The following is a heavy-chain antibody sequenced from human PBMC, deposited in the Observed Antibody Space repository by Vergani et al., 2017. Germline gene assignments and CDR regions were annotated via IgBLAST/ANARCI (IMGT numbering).Heavy chain of an antibody. Sequence: QVTLKESGPVLVKPTETLTLTCTVSGFSLSNARMGVSWIRQPPGKALEWLAHIFSNDEKSYSTSLKSRLTISKDTSKNQVVLTMTNMDPVDTATYYCAHRPSSSWKRDAFDIWGQGTMVTVSS. CDR2: IFSNDEK. V-gene: IGHV2-26*01. J-gene: IGHJ3*02. D-gene: IGHD6-13*01. CDR1: GFSLSNARMG. CDR3: AHRPSSSWKRDAFDI.